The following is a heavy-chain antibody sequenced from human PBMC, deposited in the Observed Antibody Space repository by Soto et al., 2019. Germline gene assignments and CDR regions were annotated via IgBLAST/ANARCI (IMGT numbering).Heavy chain of an antibody. CDR2: MNAKTANT. D-gene: IGHD2-15*01. Sequence: GASVKVSCKASGYTFTSYDINWVRQTAGQRLEWRGWMNAKTANTGYAQKLQDRVTMTRSTSISTAYMELSSLRSEDTAVYYCARDLGGWPDYWGQGTLVTVSS. CDR1: GYTFTSYD. CDR3: ARDLGGWPDY. J-gene: IGHJ4*02. V-gene: IGHV1-8*01.